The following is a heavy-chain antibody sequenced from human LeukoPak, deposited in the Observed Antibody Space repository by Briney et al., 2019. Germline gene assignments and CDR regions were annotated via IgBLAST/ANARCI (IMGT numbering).Heavy chain of an antibody. V-gene: IGHV3-21*06. CDR3: AREEEKQQMEVFDY. CDR2: IGGSSTSI. Sequence: GGSLRLSCAASGFTFSTYSMNWVRQAPGKGLEWVSSIGGSSTSIYYAGSVKGRFTISRDNAKNSLYLQMNSLRAEDTAVYYCAREEEKQQMEVFDYWSQGTLVTVSS. CDR1: GFTFSTYS. J-gene: IGHJ4*02. D-gene: IGHD6-13*01.